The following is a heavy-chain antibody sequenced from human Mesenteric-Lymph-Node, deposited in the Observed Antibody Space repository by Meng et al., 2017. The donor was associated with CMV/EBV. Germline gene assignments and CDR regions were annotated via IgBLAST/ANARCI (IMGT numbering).Heavy chain of an antibody. V-gene: IGHV3-23*03. J-gene: IGHJ4*02. CDR1: GFIFHNVA. D-gene: IGHD3-3*01. CDR3: TKLQDWNSYYPFDY. CDR2: IYTGRTST. Sequence: ESLKISCAASGFIFHNVAMSWVRQAPGKGLEWVSLIYTGRTSTFHADSVKGRFTISRDNSKNTLYLQMTSLRAEDTAVYYCTKLQDWNSYYPFDYWGQGALVTVSS.